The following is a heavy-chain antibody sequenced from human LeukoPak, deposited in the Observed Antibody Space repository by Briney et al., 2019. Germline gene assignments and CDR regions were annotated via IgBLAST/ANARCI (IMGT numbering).Heavy chain of an antibody. CDR2: INAGNGNT. Sequence: ASVKVSCKASGYTFTSYAMHWVRQAPGQRLEGMGWINAGNGNTKYSQEFQGRVTITRDTSASTAYMELSSLRSEDMAVYYCARGEAATGYFDYWGQGTLVTVSS. V-gene: IGHV1-3*03. CDR3: ARGEAATGYFDY. D-gene: IGHD6-25*01. CDR1: GYTFTSYA. J-gene: IGHJ4*02.